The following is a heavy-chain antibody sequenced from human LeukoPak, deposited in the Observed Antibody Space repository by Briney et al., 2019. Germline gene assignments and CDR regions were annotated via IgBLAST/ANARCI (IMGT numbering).Heavy chain of an antibody. CDR2: ISSSGSTI. CDR3: ARVPPPYYDSSGYYYHWAFDI. CDR1: GFTFSSYE. J-gene: IGHJ3*02. Sequence: GGSLRLSCAASGFTFSSYEMNWVRQAPGKGLEWVSYISSSGSTIYYADSVKGRFTISRDNAKNSLYLQMNSLRAEDTAGYYCARVPPPYYDSSGYYYHWAFDIWGQGTMVTVSS. V-gene: IGHV3-48*03. D-gene: IGHD3-22*01.